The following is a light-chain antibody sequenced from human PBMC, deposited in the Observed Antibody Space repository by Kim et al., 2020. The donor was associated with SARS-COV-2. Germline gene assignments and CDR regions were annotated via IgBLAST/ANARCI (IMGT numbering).Light chain of an antibody. CDR1: QDISNY. Sequence: ASVGDRVTITCQASQDISNYLAWYQQKPGEAPKCLIYDASSLQSGVPSRFSGSRSGTDFTLTISSLQPEDFATYYCQQYNNYPPTFGRGTKVEIK. CDR3: QQYNNYPPT. V-gene: IGKV1-16*01. J-gene: IGKJ1*01. CDR2: DAS.